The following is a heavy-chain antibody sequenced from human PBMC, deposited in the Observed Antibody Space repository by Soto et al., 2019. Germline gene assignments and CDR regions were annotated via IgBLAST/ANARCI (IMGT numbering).Heavy chain of an antibody. D-gene: IGHD6-19*01. Sequence: GESLKISCAASGFTFSNAWMNWVRQAPGKGLEWVGRIKSKTDGGTTDYAAPVKGRFTISRDDSKNTLYLQMNSLKTEDTAVYYCTTDPGQTEYSSGGPGDYYFDYWGQGTLVTVSS. CDR1: GFTFSNAW. V-gene: IGHV3-15*07. J-gene: IGHJ4*02. CDR3: TTDPGQTEYSSGGPGDYYFDY. CDR2: IKSKTDGGTT.